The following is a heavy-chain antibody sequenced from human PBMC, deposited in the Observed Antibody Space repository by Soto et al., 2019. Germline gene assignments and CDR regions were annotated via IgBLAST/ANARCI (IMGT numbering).Heavy chain of an antibody. CDR1: GGSISSSNW. V-gene: IGHV4-4*02. D-gene: IGHD1-26*01. J-gene: IGHJ6*02. CDR3: AGVEGEGPYYYGMDV. Sequence: QVQLQESGPGLVKPSGTLSLTCAVSGGSISSSNWWSWVRQPPGKGLEWIGEIYHSGSTNYNPSLKSRVTISVDKSKNQVSLKLSSVTAADTAVCYCAGVEGEGPYYYGMDVWGQGTTVTVSS. CDR2: IYHSGST.